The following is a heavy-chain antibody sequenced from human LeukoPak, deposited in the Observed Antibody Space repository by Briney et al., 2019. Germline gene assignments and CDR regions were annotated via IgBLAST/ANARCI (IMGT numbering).Heavy chain of an antibody. CDR1: GFTFSSYG. CDR2: IWYDGSNK. V-gene: IGHV3-33*01. Sequence: GGSLRLSCAASGFTFSSYGMHWVRQAPGKGLEWVAVIWYDGSNKYYADSVKGRFTISRDNSKNTLYLQMNSLRAEDTAVYYCACGYCSSTSCYAFDYWGQGTLVTVSS. J-gene: IGHJ4*02. CDR3: ACGYCSSTSCYAFDY. D-gene: IGHD2-2*01.